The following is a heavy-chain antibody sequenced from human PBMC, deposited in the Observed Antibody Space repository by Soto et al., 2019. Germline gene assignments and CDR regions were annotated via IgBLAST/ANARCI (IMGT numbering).Heavy chain of an antibody. Sequence: WWSLRLSCSASVFTFSSYAMSWFRQAPGKGLEWVSVISGSGVSTYYADSVKGRFTISRDKSKNTLYLQMNSLRAEDTAVYFCAKDMEMTGSCTNGLCWTLDYWGPGTLVTVSS. J-gene: IGHJ4*02. V-gene: IGHV3-23*01. D-gene: IGHD2-8*01. CDR2: ISGSGVST. CDR1: VFTFSSYA. CDR3: AKDMEMTGSCTNGLCWTLDY.